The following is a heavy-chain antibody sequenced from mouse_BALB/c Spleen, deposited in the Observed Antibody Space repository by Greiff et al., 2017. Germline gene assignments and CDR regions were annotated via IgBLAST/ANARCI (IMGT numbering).Heavy chain of an antibody. V-gene: IGHV5-6*01. CDR2: ISSGGSYT. Sequence: EVQLQESGGDLVKPGGSLKLSCAASGFTFSSYGMSWVRQTPDKRLEWVATISSGGSYTYYPDSVKGRFTISRDNAKNTLYLQMSSLKSEDTAMYYCARSPTVVDYYAMDYWGQGTSVTVSS. D-gene: IGHD1-1*01. J-gene: IGHJ4*01. CDR1: GFTFSSYG. CDR3: ARSPTVVDYYAMDY.